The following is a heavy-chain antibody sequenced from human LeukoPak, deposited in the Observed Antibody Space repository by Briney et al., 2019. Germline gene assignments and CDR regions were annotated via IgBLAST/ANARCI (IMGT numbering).Heavy chain of an antibody. V-gene: IGHV3-7*01. CDR2: IKQDGSEK. CDR3: ARPSIVGARFFDY. CDR1: GFTFSSYW. D-gene: IGHD1-26*01. J-gene: IGHJ4*02. Sequence: PGGSLRLSCAASGFTFSSYWMSWVRQAPGKGLEWMANIKQDGSEKYYVDSVKGRFTISRDNAKNSLYLQMNSLRAEDTAVYYCARPSIVGARFFDYWGQGTLVTVSS.